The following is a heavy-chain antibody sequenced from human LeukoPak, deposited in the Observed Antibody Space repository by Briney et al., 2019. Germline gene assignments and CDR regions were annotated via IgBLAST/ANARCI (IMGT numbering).Heavy chain of an antibody. D-gene: IGHD3-22*01. V-gene: IGHV3-9*01. CDR2: ISWNSGSI. CDR1: GFTFSSYA. Sequence: GGSLRLSCAASGFTFSSYAMSWVRQAPGKGLEWVSGISWNSGSIGYADSVKGRFTISRDNAKNSLYLQMNSLRAEDTALYYCARDIASSGYYDYFDYWGQGTLVTVSS. J-gene: IGHJ4*02. CDR3: ARDIASSGYYDYFDY.